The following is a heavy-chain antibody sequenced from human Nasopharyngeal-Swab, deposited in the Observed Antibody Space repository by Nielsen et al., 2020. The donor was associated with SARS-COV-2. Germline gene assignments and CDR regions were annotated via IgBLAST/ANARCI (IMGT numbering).Heavy chain of an antibody. D-gene: IGHD4-11*01. CDR1: GFTFHDYG. CDR3: TKGRADYSNPSFDN. CDR2: ISWDGVNT. V-gene: IGHV3-43D*04. Sequence: GESLKISCVASGFTFHDYGLHWVRQVPGKGLELVSLISWDGVNTYYSDSVKGRFTISRDNARNSLYLQMNSLRADDTALYYCTKGRADYSNPSFDNWGQGTLVTVSS. J-gene: IGHJ4*02.